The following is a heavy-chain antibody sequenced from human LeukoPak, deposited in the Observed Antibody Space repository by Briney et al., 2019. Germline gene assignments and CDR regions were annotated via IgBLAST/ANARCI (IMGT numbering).Heavy chain of an antibody. D-gene: IGHD6-19*01. V-gene: IGHV3-30*03. CDR3: ATWRGSGWYYFDY. J-gene: IGHJ4*02. Sequence: GRSLRLSCGASGVTFSSYGMRWVRQAPGKGLEWVAVISYDGSNKYYADSVKGRFTISRDNSKNTLYLRMNSLRAEDTAVYYCATWRGSGWYYFDYWGQGTLVTVSS. CDR2: ISYDGSNK. CDR1: GVTFSSYG.